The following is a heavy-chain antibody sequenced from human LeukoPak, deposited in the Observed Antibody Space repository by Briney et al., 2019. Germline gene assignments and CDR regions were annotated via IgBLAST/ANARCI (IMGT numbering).Heavy chain of an antibody. D-gene: IGHD3-3*01. CDR3: ARGPASGYWIAFDY. V-gene: IGHV1-69*04. CDR1: GGTFSSYA. CDR2: IIPILGIA. Sequence: ASVKVSCKASGGTFSSYAISWVRQAPGQGLEWMGRIIPILGIANYAQKFQGRVTITADKSTSTAYMELSSLRSQDTAVYYCARGPASGYWIAFDYWGQGTLVTVSS. J-gene: IGHJ4*02.